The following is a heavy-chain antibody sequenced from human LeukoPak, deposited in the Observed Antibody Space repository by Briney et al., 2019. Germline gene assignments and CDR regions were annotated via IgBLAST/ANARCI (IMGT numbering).Heavy chain of an antibody. Sequence: ASVEVSCKASGYTFTSYGFSWVRQAPGQGLEWMGWISAYTGNTNYARRLQGRVTMTTDTSTSTAYMELRSLRSDDTAVYYCARGRGTTGTTNDYWGQGTLVTVSS. CDR3: ARGRGTTGTTNDY. CDR1: GYTFTSYG. J-gene: IGHJ4*02. CDR2: ISAYTGNT. D-gene: IGHD1-1*01. V-gene: IGHV1-18*01.